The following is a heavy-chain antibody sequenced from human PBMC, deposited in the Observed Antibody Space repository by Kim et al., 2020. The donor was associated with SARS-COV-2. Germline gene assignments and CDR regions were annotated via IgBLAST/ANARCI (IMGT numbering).Heavy chain of an antibody. D-gene: IGHD3-22*01. CDR3: AKDFSRGYYYDSSGYGHSDYYYGMDV. Sequence: GGSLRLSCAASGFTFDDYAMHWVRQAPGKGLEWVSGISWNSGSIGYADSVKGRFTISRDNAKNSLYLQMNSLRAEDTALYYCAKDFSRGYYYDSSGYGHSDYYYGMDVWGQGATVTVSS. J-gene: IGHJ6*02. CDR1: GFTFDDYA. V-gene: IGHV3-9*01. CDR2: ISWNSGSI.